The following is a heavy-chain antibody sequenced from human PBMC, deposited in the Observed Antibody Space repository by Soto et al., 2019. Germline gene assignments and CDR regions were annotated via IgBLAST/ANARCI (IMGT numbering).Heavy chain of an antibody. J-gene: IGHJ3*02. CDR3: ARDLGSGDRGHRRRGAFDI. CDR2: INPNSGGT. CDR1: GYTFTGYY. Sequence: QVQLVQSGAEVKKPGASVKVSCTASGYTFTGYYMHWVRHAPGQGLEWMGWINPNSGGTNYAQKFQGRVTMTRDTSISTAYMELSRLRSDDTAVYYCARDLGSGDRGHRRRGAFDIWGQGTMVTVSS. V-gene: IGHV1-2*02. D-gene: IGHD3-16*01.